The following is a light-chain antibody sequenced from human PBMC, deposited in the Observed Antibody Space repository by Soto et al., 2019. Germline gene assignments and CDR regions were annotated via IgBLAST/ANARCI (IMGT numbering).Light chain of an antibody. CDR2: DTS. V-gene: IGKV3-20*01. J-gene: IGKJ5*01. CDR3: QQYGTSPIT. CDR1: QSVTSTY. Sequence: EIVLTQSPGTLSLSPEERATLSCRASQSVTSTYLAWYQQRPGQTPTLLISDTSIRATGIPDRFSGSGSGTDFTLAISRLEPEDFAVYYCQQYGTSPITFGQGTRLEIK.